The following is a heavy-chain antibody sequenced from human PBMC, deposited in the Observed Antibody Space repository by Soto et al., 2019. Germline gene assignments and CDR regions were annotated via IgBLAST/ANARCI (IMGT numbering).Heavy chain of an antibody. CDR2: IWYDGSNK. CDR1: GFTFSSYG. CDR3: AKAPWLWSGYYFDY. D-gene: IGHD5-12*01. Sequence: GGSLRLSCAASGFTFSSYGMHWVRQAPGKGLEWVAVIWYDGSNKYYADSVKGRFTISRDNSKNTLYLQMNSLRAEDTAVYYCAKAPWLWSGYYFDYWGQGTLVTVSS. J-gene: IGHJ4*02. V-gene: IGHV3-33*06.